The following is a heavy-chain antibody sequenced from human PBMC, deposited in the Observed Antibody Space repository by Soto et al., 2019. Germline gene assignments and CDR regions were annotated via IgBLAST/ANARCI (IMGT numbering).Heavy chain of an antibody. CDR2: ISAYNGNT. CDR1: GYTFTSYG. Sequence: QVQLVQSGAEVKKPGASVKVSCKASGYTFTSYGISWVRQAPGQGLEWMGWISAYNGNTNYAQKLQGRVTMTTDTSTSTAHMELRSLRSDDTAGYYCARATPLIPGTTSDWFDPWGQGTPVTVSS. J-gene: IGHJ5*02. CDR3: ARATPLIPGTTSDWFDP. V-gene: IGHV1-18*01. D-gene: IGHD1-7*01.